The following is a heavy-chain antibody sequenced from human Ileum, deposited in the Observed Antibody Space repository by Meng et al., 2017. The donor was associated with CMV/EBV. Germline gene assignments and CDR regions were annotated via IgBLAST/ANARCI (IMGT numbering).Heavy chain of an antibody. J-gene: IGHJ5*02. CDR1: DFTFSSYG. CDR2: IRYDGTND. D-gene: IGHD6-13*01. CDR3: AREAAAGTQFDP. V-gene: IGHV3-30*02. Sequence: GESLKISCAASDFTFSSYGMHWVRQSPGKGLEWVAFIRYDGTNDYYADSVKGRFTVSRDNAKNTLYLQMNSLRAEDTAVYYCAREAAAGTQFDPWGQGTLVTVSS.